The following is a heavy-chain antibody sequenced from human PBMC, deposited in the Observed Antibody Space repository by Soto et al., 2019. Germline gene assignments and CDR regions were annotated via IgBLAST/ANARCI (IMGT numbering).Heavy chain of an antibody. D-gene: IGHD6-6*01. V-gene: IGHV3-33*01. J-gene: IGHJ4*02. CDR3: ARDIAVRRFDY. CDR1: GFTFSSYG. CDR2: VWSDGRSE. Sequence: PGGSLRLSCAASGFTFSSYGMHWVRQVPGKGLEWVAMVWSDGRSEHYADSVKGRFTISRDNSKNVMYLQMTAVRAEDTAVYHCARDIAVRRFDYWGQGTLVTVSS.